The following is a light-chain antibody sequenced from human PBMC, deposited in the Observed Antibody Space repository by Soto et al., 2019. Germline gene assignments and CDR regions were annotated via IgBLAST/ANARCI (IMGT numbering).Light chain of an antibody. J-gene: IGKJ5*01. CDR1: RDIGKY. V-gene: IGKV1-33*01. Sequence: DIKMTQSPSSLSASVGDRVTITCQASRDIGKYLNWFQEKPGKAPKLLIYDASNLQTGVPSRFSGGGSGTDFSFTISSLQPEDFATYYCQQYNSLPPTFGQGTRLEI. CDR2: DAS. CDR3: QQYNSLPPT.